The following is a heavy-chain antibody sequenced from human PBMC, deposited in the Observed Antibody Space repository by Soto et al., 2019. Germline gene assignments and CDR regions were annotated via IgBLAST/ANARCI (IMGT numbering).Heavy chain of an antibody. V-gene: IGHV4-34*01. CDR2: INHSGST. D-gene: IGHD3-22*01. CDR3: ARSGDYYDSSGYDAFDI. J-gene: IGHJ3*02. CDR1: GGSFSGYY. Sequence: PSETLSLTCAVYGGSFSGYYWSWSLQPPGKGLEWIGEINHSGSTNYNPSLKSRVTISVDTSKNQFSLKLSSVTAADTAVYYCARSGDYYDSSGYDAFDIWGQGTMVT.